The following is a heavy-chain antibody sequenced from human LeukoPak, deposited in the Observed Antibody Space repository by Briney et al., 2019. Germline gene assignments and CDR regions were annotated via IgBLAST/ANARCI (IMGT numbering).Heavy chain of an antibody. CDR3: ARDRGTFRWDAFDI. D-gene: IGHD2/OR15-2a*01. Sequence: GGSLRLSCAASGFTFDDYGMSWVRQAPGKGLEWVANIKQDGSEKYYVDSVKGRFTISRDNAKNSLYLQMNSLRAEDTAVYYCARDRGTFRWDAFDIWGQGTMVTVSS. V-gene: IGHV3-7*01. CDR1: GFTFDDYG. CDR2: IKQDGSEK. J-gene: IGHJ3*02.